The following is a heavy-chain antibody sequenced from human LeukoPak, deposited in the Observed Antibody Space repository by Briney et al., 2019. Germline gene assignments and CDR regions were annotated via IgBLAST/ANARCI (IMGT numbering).Heavy chain of an antibody. D-gene: IGHD3-10*01. J-gene: IGHJ4*02. V-gene: IGHV3-30*18. CDR3: AKEPNYYGSGSLDY. CDR2: ISYDGSNK. CDR1: GFTFSSYS. Sequence: PGGSLRLSCAASGFTFSSYSMNWVRQAPGKGLEWVAVISYDGSNKYFADSVKGRFTISRDNSKNTLYLQMNSLRAEDTAVYYCAKEPNYYGSGSLDYWGQGTLVTVSS.